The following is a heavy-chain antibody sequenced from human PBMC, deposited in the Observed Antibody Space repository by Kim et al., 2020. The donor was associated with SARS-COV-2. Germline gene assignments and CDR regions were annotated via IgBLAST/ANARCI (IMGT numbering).Heavy chain of an antibody. CDR1: GYTFTSYA. D-gene: IGHD3-10*01. J-gene: IGHJ6*02. V-gene: IGHV1-3*01. CDR3: ARDRVWFRHPHYGMDV. CDR2: INAGNGNT. Sequence: ASVKVSCKASGYTFTSYAMHWVRQAPGQRLEWMGWINAGNGNTKYSQKFQGRVTITRDTSASTAYMELSSLRSEDTAVYYCARDRVWFRHPHYGMDVWGQGTTATVSS.